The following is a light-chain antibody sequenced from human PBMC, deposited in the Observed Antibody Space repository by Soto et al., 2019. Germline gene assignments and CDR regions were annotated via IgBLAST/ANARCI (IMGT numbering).Light chain of an antibody. CDR3: QQYHMYSGT. J-gene: IGKJ1*01. Sequence: DFQMTQSPSTLSASVGDRVTITCRASQSINSWLAWYQQKPGKAPKLLIYKASNLESGVSSRFSGSGSGTEFTLTINSLQPDDFATYYCQQYHMYSGTFGQGTKVDIK. V-gene: IGKV1-5*03. CDR2: KAS. CDR1: QSINSW.